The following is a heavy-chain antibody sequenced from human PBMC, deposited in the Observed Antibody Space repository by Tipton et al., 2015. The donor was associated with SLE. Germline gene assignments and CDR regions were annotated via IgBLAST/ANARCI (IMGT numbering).Heavy chain of an antibody. V-gene: IGHV4-61*02. J-gene: IGHJ4*02. CDR2: IHTSGST. D-gene: IGHD2-21*02. CDR3: ARQLGWGDPFAFDY. Sequence: WIGRIHTSGSTYYNPSLKSRVTISVDTSKNQFSPKLSSVTAADTAIYYCARQLGWGDPFAFDYWGQGTLVTVSS.